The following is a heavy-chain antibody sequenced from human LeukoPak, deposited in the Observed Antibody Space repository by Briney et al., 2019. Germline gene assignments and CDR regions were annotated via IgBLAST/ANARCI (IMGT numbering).Heavy chain of an antibody. CDR1: GGSISSSSYY. Sequence: SETLSLTCTVSGGSISSSSYYWGWIRQPPGKGLEWIGEINHSGSTNYNPSLKSRVTISVDTSKNQFSLKLSSVTAADTAVYYCARGRGYGSGSYLGYWGQGTLVTVSS. D-gene: IGHD3-10*01. CDR2: INHSGST. V-gene: IGHV4-39*07. J-gene: IGHJ4*02. CDR3: ARGRGYGSGSYLGY.